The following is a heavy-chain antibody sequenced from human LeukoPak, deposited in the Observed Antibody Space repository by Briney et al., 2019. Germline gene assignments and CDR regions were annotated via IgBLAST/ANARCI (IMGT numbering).Heavy chain of an antibody. J-gene: IGHJ4*02. V-gene: IGHV3-30*03. CDR3: ARSQSSSLIDY. D-gene: IGHD6-13*01. CDR1: GFTFSNYG. CDR2: ISYDGSNK. Sequence: SGRSLRLSCAASGFTFSNYGMHWVRQAPGKGLEWVAVISYDGSNKYYVDSVKGRFTISRDNSKNTLYLQMNSLRAEDTAVYYCARSQSSSLIDYWGQGTLVTVSS.